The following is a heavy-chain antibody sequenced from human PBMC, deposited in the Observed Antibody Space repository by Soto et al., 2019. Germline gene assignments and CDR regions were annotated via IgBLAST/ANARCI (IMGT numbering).Heavy chain of an antibody. CDR1: GFTFSDYA. J-gene: IGHJ2*01. Sequence: GGSLRLSCAASGFTFSDYAMHWVRQAPGKGLEWVAVIWYDGSNKYYADSVKGRFTISRDNSKNTLYLQMNSLRAEDTAVYYCARGWSGGYSYGWDWYFDLWGRGTLVNVSS. D-gene: IGHD5-18*01. CDR2: IWYDGSNK. V-gene: IGHV3-33*08. CDR3: ARGWSGGYSYGWDWYFDL.